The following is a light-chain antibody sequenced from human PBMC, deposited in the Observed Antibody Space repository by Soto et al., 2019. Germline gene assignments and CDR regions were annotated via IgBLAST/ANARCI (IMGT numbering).Light chain of an antibody. CDR3: QQLTSYPRST. Sequence: DLQLTQSPSFLSASVGDRVTITCRASQGISNYLAWYQQRPGKAPKLLIYAASTLQTGVPSRFSGSGSGTEFTLTISSLQPEDFATYHCQQLTSYPRSTFGQGTRLEIK. CDR1: QGISNY. J-gene: IGKJ5*01. CDR2: AAS. V-gene: IGKV1-9*01.